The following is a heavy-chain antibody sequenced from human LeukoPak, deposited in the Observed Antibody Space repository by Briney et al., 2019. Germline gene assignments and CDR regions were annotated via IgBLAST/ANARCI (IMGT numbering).Heavy chain of an antibody. J-gene: IGHJ2*01. Sequence: SETRSLTCTVSGGSVSSGSYYWSWIRQPPGKGLEWIGYIYYSGSTNYNPSLKSRVTISVDTSKNQFSLKLSSVTAADTAVYYCARGGYSYGPPHFDLWGRGTLVTVSS. CDR3: ARGGYSYGPPHFDL. CDR1: GGSVSSGSYY. CDR2: IYYSGST. D-gene: IGHD5-18*01. V-gene: IGHV4-61*01.